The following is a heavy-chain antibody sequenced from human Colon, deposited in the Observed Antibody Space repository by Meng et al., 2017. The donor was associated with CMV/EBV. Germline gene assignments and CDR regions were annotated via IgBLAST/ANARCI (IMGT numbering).Heavy chain of an antibody. D-gene: IGHD1-1*01. V-gene: IGHV1-2*02. J-gene: IGHJ4*02. Sequence: ASVKVSCKASGYSFTDYCLHWVRQAPGQGLEWMGWINPKNGGTNVAQKFQGRVTMTRDTSINTAYMELSSLRPDDTAVYFCARVRRLQLPKYNFDNWGLGTLVTVSS. CDR3: ARVRRLQLPKYNFDN. CDR2: INPKNGGT. CDR1: GYSFTDYC.